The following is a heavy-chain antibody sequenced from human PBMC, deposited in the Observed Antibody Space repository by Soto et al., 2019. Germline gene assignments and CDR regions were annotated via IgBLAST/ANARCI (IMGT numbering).Heavy chain of an antibody. V-gene: IGHV4-39*01. J-gene: IGHJ4*02. CDR2: IYYDGNT. Sequence: SETLSLTCAVSGGSITSSSHYWGWNRQPPGKGLECIANIYYDGNTYYNPSLKSRVTISLDTSKNQFSLRLNSVTAADTAVYYCARSSITPRLFMYPFDYWGQGTLVTVSS. D-gene: IGHD6-6*01. CDR3: ARSSITPRLFMYPFDY. CDR1: GGSITSSSHY.